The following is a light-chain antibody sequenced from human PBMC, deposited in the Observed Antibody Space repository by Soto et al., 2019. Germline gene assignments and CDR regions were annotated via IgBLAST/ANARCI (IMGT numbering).Light chain of an antibody. CDR3: QSYDRSLSSPI. CDR1: SSDVGVFNY. V-gene: IGLV2-14*03. J-gene: IGLJ2*01. Sequence: QSALTQPASVSGSPGQSITISCTGTSSDVGVFNYVSWYQQHPGRVPKLLIYEVTHRPSGVPDRFSGSKSGTSASLAITGLQADDEADYYCQSYDRSLSSPIFGGGTQLTVL. CDR2: EVT.